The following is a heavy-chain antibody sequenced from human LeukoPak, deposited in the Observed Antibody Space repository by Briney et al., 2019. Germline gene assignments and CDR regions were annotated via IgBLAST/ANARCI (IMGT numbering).Heavy chain of an antibody. V-gene: IGHV3-74*01. CDR2: ISSDGSNT. J-gene: IGHJ4*02. D-gene: IGHD3/OR15-3a*01. CDR3: ARGTGYSVFDY. Sequence: GGSLRLSCAASGFTFSSYWMHWVRQGPGKGLVWVSRISSDGSNTYYADSVEGRFTISRDNAKNMMYLQMNSLRAEDTAVYYCARGTGYSVFDYWGQGTLVTVSS. CDR1: GFTFSSYW.